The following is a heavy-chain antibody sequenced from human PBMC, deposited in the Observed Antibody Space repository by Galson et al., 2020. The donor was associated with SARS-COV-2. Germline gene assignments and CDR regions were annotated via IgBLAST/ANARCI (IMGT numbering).Heavy chain of an antibody. V-gene: IGHV3-11*01. CDR1: GFTFSDYY. CDR2: ISSSGSPL. D-gene: IGHD3-3*01. J-gene: IGHJ4*02. CDR3: AREPIFGVVIIVRAGVDY. Sequence: GGSLRLSCAASGFTFSDYYMSWIRPAPGKGLEWVSYISSSGSPLYYADSVKGRFTISRDNAKNSLYLQMNSLRAEDTAVYYCAREPIFGVVIIVRAGVDYWGQGTLVTVSS.